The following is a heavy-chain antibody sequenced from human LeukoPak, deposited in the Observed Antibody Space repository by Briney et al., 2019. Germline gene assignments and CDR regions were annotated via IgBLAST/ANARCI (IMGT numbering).Heavy chain of an antibody. Sequence: GGSLRLSCAASGFTFSSYAMSWVRQAPGKGLKWVSAISGGGFDTYYADSVKGRFTISRDNFKNTLYLQMNSLRSEDTAVYYCAAYGSGSYFDYWGQGTLVTVSS. D-gene: IGHD3-10*01. CDR2: ISGGGFDT. CDR1: GFTFSSYA. CDR3: AAYGSGSYFDY. J-gene: IGHJ4*02. V-gene: IGHV3-23*01.